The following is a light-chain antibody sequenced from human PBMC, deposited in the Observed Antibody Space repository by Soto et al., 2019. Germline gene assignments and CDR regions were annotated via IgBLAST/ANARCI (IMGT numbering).Light chain of an antibody. CDR3: QQYNDYLWT. J-gene: IGKJ1*01. Sequence: DIQMTQSPSTLSASVGDRFTITCRASQSFTSWLAWYQQKPGKAPKLLIYDASSLESGVPSRFSGSGSGTEFTLTISSLQPDDFATYYCQQYNDYLWTFGQGTKVDIK. CDR2: DAS. V-gene: IGKV1-5*01. CDR1: QSFTSW.